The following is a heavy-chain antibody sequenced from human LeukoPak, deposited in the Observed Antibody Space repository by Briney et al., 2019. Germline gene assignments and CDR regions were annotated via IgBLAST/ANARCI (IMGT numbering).Heavy chain of an antibody. J-gene: IGHJ4*02. D-gene: IGHD5-18*01. Sequence: GGSLRLSCAASGFTFSSYAMSWVRQAPGKGLEWVSAISGSGGSTYYADSVKGRFTISRDNSKNTLYLQMNSLRAEDTAVYYCARGRAIQLWLPRNFDYWGQGTLVTVSS. CDR3: ARGRAIQLWLPRNFDY. CDR2: ISGSGGST. CDR1: GFTFSSYA. V-gene: IGHV3-23*01.